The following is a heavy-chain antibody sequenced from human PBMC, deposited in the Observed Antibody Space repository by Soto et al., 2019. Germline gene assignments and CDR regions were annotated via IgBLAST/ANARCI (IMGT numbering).Heavy chain of an antibody. CDR1: GGSISSSGFS. Sequence: SSETLSLTCTVSGGSISSSGFSRGWVRQPPGKGLEWIGCAYYSGNTYYNPSLKSRVTISVDTSGNQFSLRLNSVTAADTAVYYCTKVSSGWFDPWGQGTLVTVSS. CDR2: AYYSGNT. J-gene: IGHJ5*02. CDR3: TKVSSGWFDP. D-gene: IGHD2-8*01. V-gene: IGHV4-39*01.